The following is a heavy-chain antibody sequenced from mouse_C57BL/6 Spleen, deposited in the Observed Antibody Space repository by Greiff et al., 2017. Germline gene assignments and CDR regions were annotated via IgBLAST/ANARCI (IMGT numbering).Heavy chain of an antibody. CDR3: ARDDYGSSLWYFDV. D-gene: IGHD1-1*01. Sequence: EVQLVESEGGLVQPGSSMKLSCTASGFTFSDYYMAWVRQVPEKGLEWVANINYDGSSTYYLDSLKSRFIISRDNAKNILYLQMSSLKSEDTATYYCARDDYGSSLWYFDVWGTGTTVTVSS. J-gene: IGHJ1*03. CDR1: GFTFSDYY. V-gene: IGHV5-16*01. CDR2: INYDGSST.